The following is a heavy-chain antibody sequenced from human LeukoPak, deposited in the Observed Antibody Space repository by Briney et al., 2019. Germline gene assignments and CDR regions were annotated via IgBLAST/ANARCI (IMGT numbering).Heavy chain of an antibody. V-gene: IGHV4-59*01. CDR3: ARDRYNSGWYEEAGRYYMDV. CDR2: IYYSGTT. Sequence: SETLSLTCTVSGGSISSDYWTWIRQPPGKGLEWIGSIYYSGTTKYNPSLESRVTISIDTSKNQFSLKLASVRAADTAVYYCARDRYNSGWYEEAGRYYMDVWGKGTTVIVSS. D-gene: IGHD6-19*01. CDR1: GGSISSDY. J-gene: IGHJ6*04.